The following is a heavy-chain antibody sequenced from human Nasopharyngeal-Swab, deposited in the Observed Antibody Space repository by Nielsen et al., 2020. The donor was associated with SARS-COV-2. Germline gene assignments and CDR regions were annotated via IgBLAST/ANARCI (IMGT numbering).Heavy chain of an antibody. CDR3: ARFHDAFDI. V-gene: IGHV4-31*03. J-gene: IGHJ3*02. Sequence: SETLSLTCTVSGGSISSGGYHWSWIRQHPGKGLEWIGYIYYSGSTYYNPSLKSRVTISVDTSKNQFSLKLSSVTAADTAVYYCARFHDAFDIWGQGTMVTVSS. CDR1: GGSISSGGYH. CDR2: IYYSGST.